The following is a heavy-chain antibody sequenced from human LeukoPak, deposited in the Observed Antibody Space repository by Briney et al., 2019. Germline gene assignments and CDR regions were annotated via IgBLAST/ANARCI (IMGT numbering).Heavy chain of an antibody. D-gene: IGHD2-2*01. V-gene: IGHV2-5*02. CDR1: GFSLSTSGVG. CDR2: IFWDDDK. CDR3: AHSGGYCSRSTCYHHYDY. J-gene: IGHJ4*02. Sequence: SGPTLVKPTQTLALTCSFSGFSLSTSGVGVAWIRQPPGKALESLALIFWDDDKRYSPSLKSRLTITKDTSNNQVVLIMTNMDPLDTATYYCAHSGGYCSRSTCYHHYDYWGQGTLVTVPS.